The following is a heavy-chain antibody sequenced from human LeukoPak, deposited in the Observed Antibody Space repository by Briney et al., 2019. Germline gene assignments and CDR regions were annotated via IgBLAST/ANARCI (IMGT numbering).Heavy chain of an antibody. V-gene: IGHV1-18*01. CDR3: ARSVPLSGGWYYFDY. Sequence: PWASVKVSCKASGYTFTSYGISWVRQAPGRGLEWMGWISAYNGNTNYAQKLQGRVTMTTDTSTSTAYMELRSLRSDDTAVYYCARSVPLSGGWYYFDYWGQGTLVTVSS. CDR2: ISAYNGNT. J-gene: IGHJ4*02. CDR1: GYTFTSYG. D-gene: IGHD6-19*01.